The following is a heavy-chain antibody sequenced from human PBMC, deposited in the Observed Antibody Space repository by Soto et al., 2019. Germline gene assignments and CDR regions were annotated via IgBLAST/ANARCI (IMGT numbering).Heavy chain of an antibody. CDR3: ARRKERSGPHYFDY. D-gene: IGHD6-25*01. Sequence: ASVKVSCKASGYTFTTYDXXWVRQATGQGLEWMGWMNPYSGNTGYAQKFQGRVTVTRNTSISTVYMELSGLRPDDTAVYYCARRKERSGPHYFDYWGQGSQVTVSS. J-gene: IGHJ4*02. CDR1: GYTFTTYD. CDR2: MNPYSGNT. V-gene: IGHV1-8*01.